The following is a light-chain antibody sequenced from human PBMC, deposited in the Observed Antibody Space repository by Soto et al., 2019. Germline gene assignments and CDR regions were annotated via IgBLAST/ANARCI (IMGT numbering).Light chain of an antibody. CDR1: ETISSN. Sequence: EIMMTQSPATLSVSPGERVTLSCRATETISSNLAWYQQRPGQAPRLLLYGASIRATGVPARFSGSGSGSEFTLTISSLQSDDFGIYFCQHFKNWPPTVTFGPGTKVDLK. J-gene: IGKJ3*01. V-gene: IGKV3D-15*01. CDR3: QHFKNWPPTVT. CDR2: GAS.